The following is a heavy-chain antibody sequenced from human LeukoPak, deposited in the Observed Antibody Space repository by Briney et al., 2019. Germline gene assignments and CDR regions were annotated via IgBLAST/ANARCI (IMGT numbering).Heavy chain of an antibody. D-gene: IGHD1-1*01. CDR1: GFTFSSYA. J-gene: IGHJ4*02. CDR2: ISPTGGNT. Sequence: GGSLRLSCAASGFTFSSYAMSWVRQAPGRGLEWVSTISPTGGNTYYADSVKGRFTISRDNSKNTLYLQMNSLRAEDTAVYYCAKNDGYLEGYFDYWGQGTLVTVSS. V-gene: IGHV3-23*01. CDR3: AKNDGYLEGYFDY.